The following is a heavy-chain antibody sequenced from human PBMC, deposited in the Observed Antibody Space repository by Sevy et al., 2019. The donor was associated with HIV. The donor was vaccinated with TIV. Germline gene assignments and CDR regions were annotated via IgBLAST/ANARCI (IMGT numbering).Heavy chain of an antibody. CDR1: GFTFNYYG. J-gene: IGHJ4*01. CDR3: AKNTAAAGVGGFDY. D-gene: IGHD6-13*01. V-gene: IGHV3-30*02. Sequence: GGSLRLSCAASGFTFNYYGVHWVRQAPGKALEWVAFIGLEGRDKNSADSLKGRLTISGDNSQNTIYMQMNSLRPDDTAVYYCAKNTAAAGVGGFDYWGHGTLVTVSS. CDR2: IGLEGRDK.